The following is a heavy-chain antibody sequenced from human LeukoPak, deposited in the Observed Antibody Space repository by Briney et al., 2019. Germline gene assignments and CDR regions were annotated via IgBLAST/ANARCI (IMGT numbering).Heavy chain of an antibody. CDR1: GFTFSSYA. Sequence: GGSLRLSCAASGFTFSSYAVSWVRQAPEKGLEWVSSISGSGGSTYSADSVKGRFTISRDNSKNTLYLQMNSLRAEDTALYYCAKDRSCTNDICHGDFDYWGQGTLVTVSS. D-gene: IGHD2-8*01. CDR3: AKDRSCTNDICHGDFDY. J-gene: IGHJ4*02. CDR2: ISGSGGST. V-gene: IGHV3-23*01.